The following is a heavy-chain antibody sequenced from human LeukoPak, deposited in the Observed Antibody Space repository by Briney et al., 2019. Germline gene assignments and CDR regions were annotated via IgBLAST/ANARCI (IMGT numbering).Heavy chain of an antibody. CDR2: IGAYNGNT. CDR1: GYTFTSYG. CDR3: ARLRYFDWLSDY. D-gene: IGHD3-9*01. J-gene: IGHJ4*02. Sequence: ASVKVSCKASGYTFTSYGISWVRQAPGQGLEWMGWIGAYNGNTNYAQKLQGRVTMTTDTSTSTAYMELRSLRSDDTAVYYCARLRYFDWLSDYWGQGTLVTVSS. V-gene: IGHV1-18*01.